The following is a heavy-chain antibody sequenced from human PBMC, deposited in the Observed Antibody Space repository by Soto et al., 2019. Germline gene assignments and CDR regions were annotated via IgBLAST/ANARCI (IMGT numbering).Heavy chain of an antibody. V-gene: IGHV3-13*01. J-gene: IGHJ6*03. D-gene: IGHD3-10*01. CDR2: IGTAGDT. CDR3: ARGQTRNYYGSGSYPSDYYYMDV. CDR1: GFTFSSYD. Sequence: GGSLRLSCAASGFTFSSYDMHWVRQATGKGLEWVSAIGTAGDTYYPGSVKGRFTISRENAKNSLYLQMNSLRAGDTAVYYCARGQTRNYYGSGSYPSDYYYMDVWGKGTTVTVSS.